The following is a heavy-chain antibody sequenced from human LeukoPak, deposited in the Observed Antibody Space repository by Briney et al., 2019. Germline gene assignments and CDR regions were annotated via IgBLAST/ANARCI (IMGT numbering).Heavy chain of an antibody. CDR3: AREGTSLIRGTPFDY. J-gene: IGHJ4*02. CDR1: GGSISSYY. V-gene: IGHV4-59*01. Sequence: SETLSLTCTVSGGSISSYYWSWIRQPPGKGLEWIGYIYYSGSTNYNPSLKSRVTISVDTSKNQFSLKLSSVTAADTAVYYCAREGTSLIRGTPFDYWGQGTLVTVSS. CDR2: IYYSGST. D-gene: IGHD3-10*01.